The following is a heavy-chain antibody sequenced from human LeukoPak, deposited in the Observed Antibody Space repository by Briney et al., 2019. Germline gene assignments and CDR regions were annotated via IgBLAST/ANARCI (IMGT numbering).Heavy chain of an antibody. D-gene: IGHD1-26*01. Sequence: GGSLRLSCAASGFTFSNAWMSWVRQAPGKGLEWVGRIKSITDGGTTDYAAPVKGRFTISGDDSKNTLYLQMNSLKTEDTAVYYCTTSEVGATSLDYWGQGTLVTVSS. CDR2: IKSITDGGTT. CDR1: GFTFSNAW. CDR3: TTSEVGATSLDY. V-gene: IGHV3-15*01. J-gene: IGHJ4*02.